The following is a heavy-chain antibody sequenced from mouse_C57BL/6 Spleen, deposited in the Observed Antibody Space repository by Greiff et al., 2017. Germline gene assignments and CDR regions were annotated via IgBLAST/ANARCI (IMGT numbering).Heavy chain of an antibody. CDR1: GFTFTDYY. Sequence: EVKVVESGGGLVQPGGSLSLSCAASGFTFTDYYMSWVRQPPGKALEWLGFIRNKANGYTTEYSASVKGRFTISRDNSQSILYLQMNALRAEDSATYYCARSPSYYYGSSYGYFDVWGTGTTVTVSS. CDR2: IRNKANGYTT. V-gene: IGHV7-3*01. CDR3: ARSPSYYYGSSYGYFDV. D-gene: IGHD1-1*01. J-gene: IGHJ1*03.